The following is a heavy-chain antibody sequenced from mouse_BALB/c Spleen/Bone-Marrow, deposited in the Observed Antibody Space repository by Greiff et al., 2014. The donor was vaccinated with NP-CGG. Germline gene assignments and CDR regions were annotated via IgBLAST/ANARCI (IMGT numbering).Heavy chain of an antibody. V-gene: IGHV7-3*02. CDR3: ARNYDGAMDY. CDR2: IRNKANGYTT. Sequence: VQLKESGGGLVQPGGSLRLSCATSGFTFTDYYMSWVRQPPGKALVWLGFIRNKANGYTTEYSASVKGRFTISRDNSQSILYLQMNTLRAEDSATYYCARNYDGAMDYWGQGTSVTVSS. J-gene: IGHJ4*01. D-gene: IGHD2-12*01. CDR1: GFTFTDYY.